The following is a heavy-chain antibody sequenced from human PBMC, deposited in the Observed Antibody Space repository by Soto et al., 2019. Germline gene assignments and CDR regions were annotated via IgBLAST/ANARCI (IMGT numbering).Heavy chain of an antibody. CDR2: IYHSGNT. V-gene: IGHV4-4*02. Sequence: QVHLQESGPGLVKPSGTLSLTCALSGASIITDNWWSWVRQPPGKEMVWIGEIYHSGNTNFNPSVKSRVTISVDTSKNQFSLTVSSVTAADTAIYYCARASASSKLRGVVINWGQGTLVTVSS. CDR3: ARASASSKLRGVVIN. J-gene: IGHJ4*02. CDR1: GASIITDNW. D-gene: IGHD3-10*01.